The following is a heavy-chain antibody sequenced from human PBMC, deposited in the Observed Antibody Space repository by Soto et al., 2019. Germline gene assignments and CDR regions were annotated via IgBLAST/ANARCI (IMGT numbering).Heavy chain of an antibody. J-gene: IGHJ5*02. Sequence: QVQLQQWGAGLLKPSETLSLTCAVYGGSFSGYYWSWIRQPPGKGLEWIGEINQSGGTNYNPSLKSRVTMSEDKSKNQFSLKLSSVTAADTAVYYCARGDIYRIRGITGKRTWFDPWGQGTLVTVSA. CDR3: ARGDIYRIRGITGKRTWFDP. CDR2: INQSGGT. V-gene: IGHV4-34*01. D-gene: IGHD3-10*01. CDR1: GGSFSGYY.